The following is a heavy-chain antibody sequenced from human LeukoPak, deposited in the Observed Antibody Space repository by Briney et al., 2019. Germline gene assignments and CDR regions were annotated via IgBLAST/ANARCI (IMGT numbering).Heavy chain of an antibody. D-gene: IGHD1-14*01. V-gene: IGHV3-7*04. CDR2: IKQDGSET. J-gene: IGHJ2*01. CDR3: ARVLAGFRSWYFDL. CDR1: GFNFGVYW. Sequence: PGGSLRLSCAVSGFNFGVYWMSWVRQAPGKGPQWVANIKQDGSETYYVDSLKGRFTISRDNAKDSLYLQMDSLRVGDTAVYYCARVLAGFRSWYFDLWGRGTLVTVSS.